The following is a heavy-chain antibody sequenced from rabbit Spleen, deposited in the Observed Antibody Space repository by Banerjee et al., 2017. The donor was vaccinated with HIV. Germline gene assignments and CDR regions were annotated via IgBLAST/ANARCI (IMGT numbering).Heavy chain of an antibody. CDR1: GFSFSNKAV. V-gene: IGHV1S45*01. CDR3: ARDLPGAIGWNFNL. D-gene: IGHD3-1*01. J-gene: IGHJ4*01. Sequence: QEQLVESGGGLVRPEGSLKLSCTASGFSFSNKAVMCWVRQAPGKGLQWIACINAVTGKAVYATWAKGRFTFSKTSSTTVTLQMTSRTAADTATYFCARDLPGAIGWNFNLWGQGTLVTVS. CDR2: INAVTGKA.